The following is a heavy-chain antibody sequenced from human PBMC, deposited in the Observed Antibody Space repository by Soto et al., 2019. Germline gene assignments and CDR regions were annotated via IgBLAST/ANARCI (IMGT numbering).Heavy chain of an antibody. J-gene: IGHJ6*03. CDR2: MNPNSGNT. D-gene: IGHD2-21*01. CDR3: ARGGYCGGDCYLYYYYYYMDV. Sequence: QVQLVQSGAEVKKPGASVKVFCKASGYTFTSYDINWVRQATGQGLEWMGWMNPNSGNTGYAQKFQGRVTMTRNTSISTAYMELSSLRSEDTAVYYCARGGYCGGDCYLYYYYYYMDVWGKGTTVTVSS. V-gene: IGHV1-8*01. CDR1: GYTFTSYD.